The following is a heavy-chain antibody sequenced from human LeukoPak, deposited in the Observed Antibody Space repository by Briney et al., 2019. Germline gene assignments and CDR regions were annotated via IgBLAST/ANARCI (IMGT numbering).Heavy chain of an antibody. D-gene: IGHD5-12*01. V-gene: IGHV4-34*01. Sequence: SETLSLTCAVYGGSFSAYYWSWIRQTPGKGLEWIAEIYHDGNFNYNPSLKSRVTISVDIFNSQFSLKLRSVSAADTAVYYCARLDISTTWYAFDYWGQGTLVTVSS. J-gene: IGHJ4*02. CDR3: ARLDISTTWYAFDY. CDR1: GGSFSAYY. CDR2: IYHDGNF.